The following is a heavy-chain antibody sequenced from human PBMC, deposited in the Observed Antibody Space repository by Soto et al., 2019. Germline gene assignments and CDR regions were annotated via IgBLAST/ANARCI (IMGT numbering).Heavy chain of an antibody. Sequence: SETLSLTCTVSGGSITSSSYYWGWIRQPPGKGLEWIGNIYYSGSTYYNPSLKSRVIISVDTSKNQFSLKLSSVTAADTAVYYCMLGSGWKDFDYWGQGTLVTVSS. D-gene: IGHD3-22*01. CDR1: GGSITSSSYY. CDR3: MLGSGWKDFDY. J-gene: IGHJ4*02. V-gene: IGHV4-39*01. CDR2: IYYSGST.